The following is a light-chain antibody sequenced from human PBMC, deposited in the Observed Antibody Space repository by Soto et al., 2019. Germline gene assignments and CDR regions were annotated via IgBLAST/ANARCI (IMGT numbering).Light chain of an antibody. J-gene: IGKJ1*01. CDR2: WAS. CDR3: QQYYTPPVT. Sequence: DIVMTQSPDSLALSLGERATINCKSSQTVLHGSNYLAWYQQQPGQPPQLLIYWASTRESGVPDLFSGSGSATYFTLTISSRQDEYVAVYYCQQYYTPPVTFGQGTKVEIK. V-gene: IGKV4-1*01. CDR1: QTVLHGSNY.